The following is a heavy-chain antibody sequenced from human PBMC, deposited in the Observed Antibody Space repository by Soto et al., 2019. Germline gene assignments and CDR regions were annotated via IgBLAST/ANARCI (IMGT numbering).Heavy chain of an antibody. D-gene: IGHD3-16*02. CDR3: TTFGGVIATFDY. J-gene: IGHJ4*02. CDR1: GFTFSGSA. V-gene: IGHV3-73*02. CDR2: IRSKANSYAT. Sequence: EVQLVESGGGLVQPGGSLKLSCAASGFTFSGSAMHWVRQASGKGLEWVGRIRSKANSYATAYAASVKGRFTISRDDSKNTLYLQMNSLKTEDTAVYYCTTFGGVIATFDYWGQGTLVTVSS.